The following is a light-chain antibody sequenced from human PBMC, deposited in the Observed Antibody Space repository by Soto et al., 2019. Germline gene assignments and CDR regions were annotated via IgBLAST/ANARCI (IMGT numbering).Light chain of an antibody. J-gene: IGLJ2*01. CDR1: SSDVGGYNF. V-gene: IGLV2-14*01. CDR3: SSYTSTSTLV. Sequence: QSVLTQPASVSGSPGQSITISCTGTSSDVGGYNFVFWYQQHPGKAPKLIIYEVSNRPSGVSNRFSGSKSAYTASLTISGLQAEDEADYYCSSYTSTSTLVFGGGTKVTVL. CDR2: EVS.